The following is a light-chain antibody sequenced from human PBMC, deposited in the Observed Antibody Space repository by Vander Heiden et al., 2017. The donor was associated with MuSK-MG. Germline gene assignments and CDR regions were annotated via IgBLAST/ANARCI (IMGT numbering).Light chain of an antibody. CDR3: QQYGGAHPRNFT. J-gene: IGKJ3*01. CDR1: QSVSSSY. Sequence: EIVLTQSPGTLSLSPGERATLSCRASQSVSSSYLAWYQQKPGQAPRLLIYGASSRATGIPDRFSASRYGKDFTLTISRLEPEEFAVYYCQQYGGAHPRNFTFGHGTKVDIK. CDR2: GAS. V-gene: IGKV3-20*01.